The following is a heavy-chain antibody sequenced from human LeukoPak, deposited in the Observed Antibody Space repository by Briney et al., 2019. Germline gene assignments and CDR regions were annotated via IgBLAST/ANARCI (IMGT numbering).Heavy chain of an antibody. Sequence: GGSLRLSCAPSGFIFSNYWMIWVRQAPGKGLEWVGNIKQDGSEKRYADSVRGRFTISRDNAQTSLYLQMNSLRAEDTAVYYCARASNPWLQLTWGQGTLVTVSS. J-gene: IGHJ5*02. CDR2: IKQDGSEK. D-gene: IGHD5-24*01. V-gene: IGHV3-7*05. CDR3: ARASNPWLQLT. CDR1: GFIFSNYW.